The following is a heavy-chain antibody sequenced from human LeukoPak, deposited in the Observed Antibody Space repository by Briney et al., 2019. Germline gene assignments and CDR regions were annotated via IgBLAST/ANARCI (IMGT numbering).Heavy chain of an antibody. V-gene: IGHV3-21*01. J-gene: IGHJ4*02. CDR2: ISSSSTYI. D-gene: IGHD3-16*01. CDR3: AREGG. CDR1: GFIFSGYS. Sequence: GGSLRLSCAASGFIFSGYSMHWVRQTPGKGLERLSIISSSSTYIFYADSVKGRFTISRDNAKNSLYLQMNSLRADDTAVYYCAREGGWGQGTLVTVSS.